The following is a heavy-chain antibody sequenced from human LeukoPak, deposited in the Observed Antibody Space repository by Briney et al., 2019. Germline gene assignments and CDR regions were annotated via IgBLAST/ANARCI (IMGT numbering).Heavy chain of an antibody. D-gene: IGHD3-22*01. Sequence: SETLALTCTVSGGSISSYYWSWVRQPPGKGLEWIGYDYTSGSTNYNPSLKSRVTISVDTSKNQFSLKLSSVTAADTAVYYCASGLYYDSSGLGPGFDYWGQGTLVAVSS. CDR2: DYTSGST. CDR1: GGSISSYY. V-gene: IGHV4-4*09. J-gene: IGHJ4*02. CDR3: ASGLYYDSSGLGPGFDY.